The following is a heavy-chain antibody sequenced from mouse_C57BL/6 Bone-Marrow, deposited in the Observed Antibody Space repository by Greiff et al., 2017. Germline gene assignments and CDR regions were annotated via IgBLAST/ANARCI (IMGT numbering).Heavy chain of an antibody. CDR1: GFTFSSYA. J-gene: IGHJ2*01. CDR2: ISDGGSYT. D-gene: IGHD1-1*02. V-gene: IGHV5-4*01. CDR3: ARDGGYLYYFDY. Sequence: EVMLVESGGGLVKPGGSLKLSCAASGFTFSSYAMSWVRQTPEKRLEWVATISDGGSYTYYPDNVKGRFTISRDNAKNNLYLQMNHLKSEDTAMYYCARDGGYLYYFDYWGQGTTLTVPS.